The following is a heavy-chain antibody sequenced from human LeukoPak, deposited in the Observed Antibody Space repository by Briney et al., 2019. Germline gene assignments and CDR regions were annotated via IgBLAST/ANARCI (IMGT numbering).Heavy chain of an antibody. Sequence: KPSETLSLTCTVSGGSISSYYWNWIRQPPGKGLEWIGYIYTSGSTNYNPSLKSRVTISVETSKKQFSLELSSVTAADTGVYYCARRVCGSGSYIYYFDYWGQGTLVTVSS. CDR1: GGSISSYY. CDR3: ARRVCGSGSYIYYFDY. D-gene: IGHD3-10*01. J-gene: IGHJ4*02. CDR2: IYTSGST. V-gene: IGHV4-4*09.